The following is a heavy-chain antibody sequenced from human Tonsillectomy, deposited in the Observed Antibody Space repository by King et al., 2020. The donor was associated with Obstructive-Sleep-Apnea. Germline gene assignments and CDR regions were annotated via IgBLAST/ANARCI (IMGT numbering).Heavy chain of an antibody. CDR1: GYTFSGYY. J-gene: IGHJ3*01. V-gene: IGHV1-2*02. Sequence: VQLVESGAEVKKPGASVKVSCKASGYTFSGYYIHWVRQAPGQGLEWMGWINPNSGGTNYAQKFQGRVTMTRDTSITTAYMELSRLKSDDMAVYYCARDGRQQLLEGGPHPLNWGQGTMVTVSS. D-gene: IGHD6-13*01. CDR3: ARDGRQQLLEGGPHPLN. CDR2: INPNSGGT.